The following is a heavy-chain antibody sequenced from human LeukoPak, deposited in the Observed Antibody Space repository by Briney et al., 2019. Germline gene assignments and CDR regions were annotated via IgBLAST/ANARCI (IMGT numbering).Heavy chain of an antibody. D-gene: IGHD6-6*01. CDR3: ARGIPLVQGSFDY. Sequence: EASVKVSCKASGYTFTSYDIHWVRQATGQGLEWMGWMNPNSGNTGYAQKFQGRVTITRNTSISTAYMELSSLRSEDTAVYYCARGIPLVQGSFDYWGQGTLVTVSA. J-gene: IGHJ4*02. V-gene: IGHV1-8*03. CDR2: MNPNSGNT. CDR1: GYTFTSYD.